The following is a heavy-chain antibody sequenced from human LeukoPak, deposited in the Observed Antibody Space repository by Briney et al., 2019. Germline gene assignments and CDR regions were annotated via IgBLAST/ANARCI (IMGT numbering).Heavy chain of an antibody. CDR2: INHSGST. CDR1: GGSFSGYY. J-gene: IGHJ4*02. D-gene: IGHD6-6*01. CDR3: ARGGIAARQEY. V-gene: IGHV4-34*01. Sequence: SETLSLTCAVYGGSFSGYYWSWIRQPQGKGLEWIGEINHSGSTNYNPSLKSRVTISVDTSKNQFSLKLSSVTAADTAVYYCARGGIAARQEYWGQGTLVTVSS.